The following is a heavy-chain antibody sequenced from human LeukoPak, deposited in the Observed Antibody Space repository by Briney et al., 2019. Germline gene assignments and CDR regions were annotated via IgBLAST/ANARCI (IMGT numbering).Heavy chain of an antibody. V-gene: IGHV4-34*01. Sequence: SETLSLTCAVYGGSFSGYYWSWIRQPPGKGLEWIGEINHSGSTNYNPSLKSRVTISVDTSKNQFSLKLSSVTAADTAVYYCARGFMRSSIPPRIPDRITMVRGVPLDYWGQGTLVTVSS. D-gene: IGHD3-10*01. CDR2: INHSGST. J-gene: IGHJ4*02. CDR3: ARGFMRSSIPPRIPDRITMVRGVPLDY. CDR1: GGSFSGYY.